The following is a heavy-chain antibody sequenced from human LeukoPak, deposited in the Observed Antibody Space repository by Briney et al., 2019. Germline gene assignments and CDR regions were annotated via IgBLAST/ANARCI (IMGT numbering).Heavy chain of an antibody. V-gene: IGHV3-23*01. CDR3: AKSSYYGDYYFDY. D-gene: IGHD4-17*01. Sequence: GGSLRLSCAASGFTFSSYAMSWVRQAPGKGLEWVSAISGSGGSTYYADSVKGRFTISKDNSKNTLYLQMNSLRAEDTAVYYCAKSSYYGDYYFDYWGQGTLVTVSS. CDR1: GFTFSSYA. CDR2: ISGSGGST. J-gene: IGHJ4*02.